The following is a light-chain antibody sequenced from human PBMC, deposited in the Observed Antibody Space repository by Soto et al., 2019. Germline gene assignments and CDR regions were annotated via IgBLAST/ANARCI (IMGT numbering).Light chain of an antibody. Sequence: IQMTQSPSTLSASVGDRVTITCRASQNINNWLAWYHQKPGKAPNLLIYKASTLQTGVPSRFSGSGSGTEFTLTITGLQPDDFATYYCQQYEAYPLTFGGGTKVEIK. CDR3: QQYEAYPLT. CDR1: QNINNW. J-gene: IGKJ4*01. CDR2: KAS. V-gene: IGKV1-5*03.